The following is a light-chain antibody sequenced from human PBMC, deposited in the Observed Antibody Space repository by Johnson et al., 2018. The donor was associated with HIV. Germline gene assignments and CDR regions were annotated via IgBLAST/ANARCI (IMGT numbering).Light chain of an antibody. V-gene: IGLV1-51*02. J-gene: IGLJ1*01. CDR3: GTWDTSLSAGV. Sequence: QSVLTQPPSVSAAPGQKVTISCSGSSSNIGNNYVSWYQQVPGTAPKLLIYENDKRPSGIPDRFSGSKSGTSATLGITGLQTGDEADYYYGTWDTSLSAGVFGTGTRVTVL. CDR2: END. CDR1: SSNIGNNY.